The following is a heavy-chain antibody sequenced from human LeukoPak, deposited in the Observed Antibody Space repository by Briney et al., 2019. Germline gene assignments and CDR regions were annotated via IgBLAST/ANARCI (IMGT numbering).Heavy chain of an antibody. CDR2: ISSSSSTI. Sequence: GGSLRLSCAASGFTFSSYSMNWVRQAPGKGLEWVSYISSSSSTIYYADSVKGRITISRDNAKNSLYLQMNSLRDEDTAVYYCARTEHYSDRNGYYYFDQWGQGTLVTVSS. J-gene: IGHJ4*02. CDR1: GFTFSSYS. CDR3: ARTEHYSDRNGYYYFDQ. D-gene: IGHD3-22*01. V-gene: IGHV3-48*02.